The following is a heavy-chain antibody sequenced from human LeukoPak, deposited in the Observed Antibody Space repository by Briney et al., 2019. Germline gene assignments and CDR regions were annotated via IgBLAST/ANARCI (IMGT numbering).Heavy chain of an antibody. CDR3: ARDLTHRRNYDNSGYQIVSAF. CDR1: GYTFTSYA. J-gene: IGHJ4*02. CDR2: INAGNGNT. Sequence: ASVKVSCKASGYTFTSYAMHWVRQAPGQRLEWMGWINAGNGNTKYSQEFQGRVTITRDTSASTAYMELSSLRSEDMAVYYCARDLTHRRNYDNSGYQIVSAFWGQGSLVTVSS. D-gene: IGHD3-22*01. V-gene: IGHV1-3*03.